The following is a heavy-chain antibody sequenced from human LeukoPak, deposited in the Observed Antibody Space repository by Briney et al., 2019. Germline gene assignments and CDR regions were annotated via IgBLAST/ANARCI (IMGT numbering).Heavy chain of an antibody. CDR2: ISGSGGSK. CDR3: AKGYCSSTSCYAFDY. V-gene: IGHV3-23*01. J-gene: IGHJ4*02. Sequence: GGSLRLSCAASGFTFSSYAMSWVRQAPGQGLEWVSAISGSGGSKYYADSVKGRFTISRDNSKNTLYLQMNSLRAEDTAVYYCAKGYCSSTSCYAFDYWGQGTLVTVSS. D-gene: IGHD2-2*01. CDR1: GFTFSSYA.